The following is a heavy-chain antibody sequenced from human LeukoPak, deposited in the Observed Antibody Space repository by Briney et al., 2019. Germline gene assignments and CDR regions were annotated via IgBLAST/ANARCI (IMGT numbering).Heavy chain of an antibody. Sequence: SETLSLTCTVSGGSISSYYWSWIRQPAGKGLEWIGRIYTSGSTNYNPPLKSRVTMSVDTSKNQFSLKLSFVTAADTAVYYCARSSPRWFGESPPKIPFDYWGQGTLVTVSS. CDR1: GGSISSYY. J-gene: IGHJ4*02. V-gene: IGHV4-4*07. D-gene: IGHD3-10*01. CDR2: IYTSGST. CDR3: ARSSPRWFGESPPKIPFDY.